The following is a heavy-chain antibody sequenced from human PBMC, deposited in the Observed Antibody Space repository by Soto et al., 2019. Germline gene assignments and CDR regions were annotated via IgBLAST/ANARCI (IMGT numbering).Heavy chain of an antibody. J-gene: IGHJ5*02. CDR3: ARDVGTTSNWFDP. D-gene: IGHD1-26*01. Sequence: QVQLQESGPGLVKPSQTLSLTCTVSGGSISSGGNYWSWIRQHPGKGLEWIGYIYYSGSTYYNPPXXXRXXISVDTSKNQFSLKLSSVTAADTAVYYCARDVGTTSNWFDPWGQGTLVTVSS. CDR2: IYYSGST. CDR1: GGSISSGGNY. V-gene: IGHV4-31*03.